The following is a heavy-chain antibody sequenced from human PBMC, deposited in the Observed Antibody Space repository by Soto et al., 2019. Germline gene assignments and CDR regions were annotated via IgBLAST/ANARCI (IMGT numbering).Heavy chain of an antibody. J-gene: IGHJ4*02. D-gene: IGHD3-10*01. Sequence: EVQLVESGGGLVQPGGSLRLSCAASGFTFSTYWMTWVRQAPGKGLEWVANIRQDGSEKYDVDSVKGRFTTYRDNGKKSRDLQMNSLRGEDTAVYYCARGGSRVDYWGQGSLVTVSS. V-gene: IGHV3-7*01. CDR2: IRQDGSEK. CDR1: GFTFSTYW. CDR3: ARGGSRVDY.